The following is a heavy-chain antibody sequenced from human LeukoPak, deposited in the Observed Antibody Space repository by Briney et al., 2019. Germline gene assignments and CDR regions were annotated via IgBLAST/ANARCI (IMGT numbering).Heavy chain of an antibody. CDR2: MYSSGS. CDR1: GGSISSYY. V-gene: IGHV4-4*07. Sequence: SETLSLTCTVSGGSISSYYLSWIRQTAGKGLEWIGRMYSSGSNYNPSLRSRVTMSIDTSTNQLSLKLSSATAADTAVYYCARDSGTTGEVKFDPWGQGTLVTVSS. J-gene: IGHJ5*02. D-gene: IGHD3-10*01. CDR3: ARDSGTTGEVKFDP.